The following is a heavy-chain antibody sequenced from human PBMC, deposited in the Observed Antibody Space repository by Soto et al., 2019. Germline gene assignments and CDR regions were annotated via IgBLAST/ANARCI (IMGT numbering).Heavy chain of an antibody. J-gene: IGHJ4*02. CDR3: ARDVSPTY. Sequence: PSETLSLTFIASGDSISPYYWTWIRQPPGKGLEWIGHIYYSGSPNYNPSLKSRVTISVDTSKSQFSLKLSSVTAADTAVYYCARDVSPTYWGQG. V-gene: IGHV4-59*01. CDR1: GDSISPYY. CDR2: IYYSGSP.